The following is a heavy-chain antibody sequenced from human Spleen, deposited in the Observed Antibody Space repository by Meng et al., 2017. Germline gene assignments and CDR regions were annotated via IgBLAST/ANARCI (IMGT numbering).Heavy chain of an antibody. CDR2: INHRGNT. Sequence: QVQQQQGGGGLLKPSETLSLTCVVSGGSFSDYYWSCIRQPPGKGLEWIGEINHRGNTNYNSFLESRVTISVDTSQNSLSLKLSSVTAADSAVYYCARGPTTVAHDFDYWGQGTLVTVSS. V-gene: IGHV4-34*01. D-gene: IGHD4-11*01. CDR1: GGSFSDYY. CDR3: ARGPTTVAHDFDY. J-gene: IGHJ4*02.